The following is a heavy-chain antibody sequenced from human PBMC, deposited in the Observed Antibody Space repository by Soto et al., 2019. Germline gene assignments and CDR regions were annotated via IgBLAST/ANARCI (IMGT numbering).Heavy chain of an antibody. J-gene: IGHJ5*02. CDR2: IFYHGTT. CDR1: GGSITPYF. D-gene: IGHD3-10*01. Sequence: LPISCTVSGGSITPYFWSWIRQDPGQEPEWVGYIFYHGTTNYKPSRKSRVTMSVDTCKNQFSLELDSVAAADTAVYYSARSPSQILPLVVWFDPWGAGTQVTV. CDR3: ARSPSQILPLVVWFDP. V-gene: IGHV4-59*03.